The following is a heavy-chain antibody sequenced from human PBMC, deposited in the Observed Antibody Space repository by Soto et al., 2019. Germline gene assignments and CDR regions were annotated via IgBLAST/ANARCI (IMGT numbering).Heavy chain of an antibody. Sequence: QVQLVQSGAEVKKPGSSVKVSCKASGGTFSSYAISWVRQAPGQGLEWMGGIIPTFGTANYAQKFQGRVTITADESTSTAYMELSSLRSEDTAVYYCARDGRGIAARRPSYRIHQFDPWGQGTLVTVSS. CDR1: GGTFSSYA. D-gene: IGHD6-6*01. CDR2: IIPTFGTA. V-gene: IGHV1-69*01. CDR3: ARDGRGIAARRPSYRIHQFDP. J-gene: IGHJ5*02.